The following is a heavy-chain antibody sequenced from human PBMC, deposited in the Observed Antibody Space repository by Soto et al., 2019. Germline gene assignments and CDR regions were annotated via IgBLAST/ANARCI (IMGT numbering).Heavy chain of an antibody. V-gene: IGHV4-39*01. CDR2: IYHRGNT. CDR1: GGSITTTSYY. Sequence: QLQLQESGPGPVQPSETLSLSCAVSGGSITTTSYYWAWIRQPPGKGLEWIGTIYHRGNTYYNPSLPSRVTISVDTSKRQFSLMLSSVTAADTDVYYCARQATYTMDVWGQGTTVTVSS. J-gene: IGHJ6*02. CDR3: ARQATYTMDV. D-gene: IGHD4-4*01.